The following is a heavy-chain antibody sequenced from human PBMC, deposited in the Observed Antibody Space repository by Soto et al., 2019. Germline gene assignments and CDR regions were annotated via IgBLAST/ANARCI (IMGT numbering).Heavy chain of an antibody. CDR2: ISAYNGNT. CDR3: ARDTIVVVAARLLDY. V-gene: IGHV1-18*01. J-gene: IGHJ4*02. D-gene: IGHD2-15*01. CDR1: GYTFTSYG. Sequence: VASVKVSCKASGYTFTSYGISWVRQAPGQGLEWMGWISAYNGNTNYAQKLQGRVTMTTDTSTSTAYMELRSLRSDDTAVYYCARDTIVVVAARLLDYWGQGTLVTVSS.